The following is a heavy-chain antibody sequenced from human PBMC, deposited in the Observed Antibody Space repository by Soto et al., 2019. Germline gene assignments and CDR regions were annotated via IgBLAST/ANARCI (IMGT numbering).Heavy chain of an antibody. D-gene: IGHD6-13*01. V-gene: IGHV5-51*01. CDR3: ARPRSSSRNYYGMDV. Sequence: GESLKISCKGSGYSFTSYWIGWGRQIPRKGLGWLGFIYPGDSDTRYSPSFQGQVTISADKSISTAYLQWSSLKASDTAMYYCARPRSSSRNYYGMDVWGQGTTVTVSS. J-gene: IGHJ6*02. CDR1: GYSFTSYW. CDR2: IYPGDSDT.